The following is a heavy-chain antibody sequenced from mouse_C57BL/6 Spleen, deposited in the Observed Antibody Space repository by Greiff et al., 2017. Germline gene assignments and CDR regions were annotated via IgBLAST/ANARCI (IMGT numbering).Heavy chain of an antibody. D-gene: IGHD2-5*01. Sequence: QVQLQQSGPELVKPGASVKISCKASGYAFSSSWMNWVKQRPGKGLEWIGRIYPGDGDTNYNGKFKGKATLTAAKSSSTAYMQISSLASEDASVYFCASGSNCRGEFAYWGQGTLVTVSA. J-gene: IGHJ3*01. V-gene: IGHV1-82*01. CDR1: GYAFSSSW. CDR3: ASGSNCRGEFAY. CDR2: IYPGDGDT.